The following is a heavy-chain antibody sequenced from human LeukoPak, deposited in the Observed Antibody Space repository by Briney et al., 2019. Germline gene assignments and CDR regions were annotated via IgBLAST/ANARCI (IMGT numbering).Heavy chain of an antibody. J-gene: IGHJ4*02. Sequence: GASVKVSCKTIGGRFKSYGFSWVRQAPGQGLEWMGWISAYNGNTNYAQKLQGRVTMTTDTSTSTAYMELRSLRSDDTAVYYCARCRATEMVYAIFDYWGQGTLVTVSS. CDR3: ARCRATEMVYAIFDY. D-gene: IGHD2-8*01. V-gene: IGHV1-18*01. CDR2: ISAYNGNT. CDR1: GGRFKSYG.